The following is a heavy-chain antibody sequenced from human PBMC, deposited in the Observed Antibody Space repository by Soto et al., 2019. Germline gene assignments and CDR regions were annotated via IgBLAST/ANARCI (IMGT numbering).Heavy chain of an antibody. CDR2: ISRGGTT. CDR1: GGSFSGYY. Sequence: SETLSLTCGVYGGSFSGYYLSWIRQPPGKGLEWIGEISRGGTTNYKPSLKSRVTISVDTSKNQFSLRLSSVTAADTAVYYCARGPYYYDSSAYYYALGSDIWGQGTLVTVSS. D-gene: IGHD3-22*01. J-gene: IGHJ3*02. V-gene: IGHV4-34*01. CDR3: ARGPYYYDSSAYYYALGSDI.